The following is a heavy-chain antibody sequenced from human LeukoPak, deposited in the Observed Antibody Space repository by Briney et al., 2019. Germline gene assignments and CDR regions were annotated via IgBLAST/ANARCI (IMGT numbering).Heavy chain of an antibody. V-gene: IGHV5-51*01. Sequence: GESLKISCKGSGYKFTTYWIAWVRQMPGQGLEWLGIIYPRDSDTRYSPSFQGQVAISADKSISTAYLQWSSLKASDTAMYYCARWAGSYGHTYYFDYWGQGTLVTVSS. D-gene: IGHD5-18*01. CDR3: ARWAGSYGHTYYFDY. J-gene: IGHJ4*02. CDR2: IYPRDSDT. CDR1: GYKFTTYW.